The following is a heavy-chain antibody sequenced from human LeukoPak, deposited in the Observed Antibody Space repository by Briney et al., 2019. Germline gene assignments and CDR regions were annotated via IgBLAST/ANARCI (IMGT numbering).Heavy chain of an antibody. J-gene: IGHJ4*02. D-gene: IGHD4-17*01. CDR3: ARHVVAGTTTGLDY. CDR2: IYTSGST. CDR1: GGSISSYY. V-gene: IGHV4-4*07. Sequence: PSETLSLTCTVSGGSISSYYWSWIRQPAGKGLEWIGRIYTSGSTNYNPSLKSRVTISVDTSKNQFSLKLSSVTAADTAVYYCARHVVAGTTTGLDYWGQGTLVTVSS.